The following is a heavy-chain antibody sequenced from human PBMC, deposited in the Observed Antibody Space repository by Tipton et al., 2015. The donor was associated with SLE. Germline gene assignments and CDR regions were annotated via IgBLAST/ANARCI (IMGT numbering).Heavy chain of an antibody. CDR1: GGSVSSGSYY. CDR3: ARSPYDYYYYYGMDV. V-gene: IGHV4-39*07. Sequence: TLSLTCTVSGGSVSSGSYYWSWIRQPPGKGLEWIGEINHSGSTNYNPSLKSRVTISVDTSKNQFSLKLSSVTAADTAVYYCARSPYDYYYYYGMDVWGQGTTVTVSS. J-gene: IGHJ6*02. CDR2: INHSGST.